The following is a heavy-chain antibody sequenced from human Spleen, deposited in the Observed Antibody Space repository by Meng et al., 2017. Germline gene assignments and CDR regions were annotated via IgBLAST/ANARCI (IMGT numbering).Heavy chain of an antibody. CDR1: GFTFSSYA. D-gene: IGHD3-9*01. CDR2: ISYDGETK. Sequence: GESLKISCAASGFTFSSYATHWVRQAPGKGLEWVAMISYDGETKYYADSVKGRFTISRDNAKNSLYLQMNSLRAEDTALYYCAKGGLFDWLSPFDYWGQGKLVT. J-gene: IGHJ4*02. CDR3: AKGGLFDWLSPFDY. V-gene: IGHV3-30*04.